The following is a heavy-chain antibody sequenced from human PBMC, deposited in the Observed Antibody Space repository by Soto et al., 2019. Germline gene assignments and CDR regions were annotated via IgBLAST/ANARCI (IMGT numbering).Heavy chain of an antibody. CDR1: GYDFTAYD. Sequence: ASVKVSCKASGYDFTAYDSNWVRQAFCQGLEWMGWMNAINGATGFAQRFQGRVSMTRNTATNTASLDLTGLRSDDTAVYYCGRGPSPRAPAGGTPYYFAMDVWGQGTTVTVSS. V-gene: IGHV1-8*02. CDR2: MNAINGAT. J-gene: IGHJ6*02. D-gene: IGHD6-13*01. CDR3: GRGPSPRAPAGGTPYYFAMDV.